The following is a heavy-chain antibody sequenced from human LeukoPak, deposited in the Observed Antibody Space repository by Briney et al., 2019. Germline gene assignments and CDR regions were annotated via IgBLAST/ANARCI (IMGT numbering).Heavy chain of an antibody. CDR2: MHPNSGGT. CDR3: ARHTTIFGVAIIDI. CDR1: GYTFTDYY. Sequence: EASVKVSCKASGYTFTDYYMHWLRQAPGQGLEWMGWMHPNSGGTNYAQKFQGRVTMTRDTSISTAYMDLSSPRSDDTAVYYCARHTTIFGVAIIDIWGQGTMVTVSS. V-gene: IGHV1-2*02. D-gene: IGHD3-3*01. J-gene: IGHJ3*02.